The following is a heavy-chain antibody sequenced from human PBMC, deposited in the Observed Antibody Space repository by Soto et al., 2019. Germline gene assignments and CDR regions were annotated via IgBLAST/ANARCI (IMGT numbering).Heavy chain of an antibody. Sequence: QITLKESGPTRVKPTQTLTLTCTFSGFSLSTSGVGVGWIRQPPGKALERLALIYWDDDKRYSPSLKSRLTGTMETSKDPLVLTMANVDPVDISTYYCALRAGLLVNLNGGCFDFLGQGVLVPVSS. CDR2: IYWDDDK. CDR1: GFSLSTSGVG. CDR3: ALRAGLLVNLNGGCFDF. J-gene: IGHJ4*02. D-gene: IGHD1-1*01. V-gene: IGHV2-5*02.